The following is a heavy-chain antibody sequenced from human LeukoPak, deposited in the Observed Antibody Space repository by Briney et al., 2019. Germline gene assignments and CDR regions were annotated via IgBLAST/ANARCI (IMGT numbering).Heavy chain of an antibody. CDR2: ISSSGSTI. CDR1: GFTFSSYA. V-gene: IGHV3-48*03. Sequence: GGSLRLSCAASGFTFSSYAMHWVRQAPGKGLEWVSYISSSGSTIYYADSVKGRFTISRDNAKNSLYLQMNSLRAEDTAVYYCARGKVIQLWTQFDYWGQGTLVTVSS. CDR3: ARGKVIQLWTQFDY. J-gene: IGHJ4*02. D-gene: IGHD5-18*01.